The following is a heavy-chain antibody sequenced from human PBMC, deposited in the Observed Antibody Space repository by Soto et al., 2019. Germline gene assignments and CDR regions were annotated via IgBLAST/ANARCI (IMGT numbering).Heavy chain of an antibody. CDR1: GFSFSDAW. Sequence: EVQLVESGGGLVQPGGSLRLSCAASGFSFSDAWMIWVRQAPGKGLQWVGRIKSKSDGETTDYAATVKGRFAISRDDSKKTVYLRMNSLKTEETATYFCTTQGGGDDIYFDYWGQGTLVAVSS. CDR3: TTQGGGDDIYFDY. V-gene: IGHV3-15*01. J-gene: IGHJ4*02. CDR2: IKSKSDGETT. D-gene: IGHD3-16*01.